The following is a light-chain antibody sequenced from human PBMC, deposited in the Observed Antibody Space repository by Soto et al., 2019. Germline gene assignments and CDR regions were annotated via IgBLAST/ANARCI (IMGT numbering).Light chain of an antibody. CDR2: DAS. J-gene: IGKJ1*01. Sequence: DIQLPQSPSFLSASVGARAPITGRASQGINSYLAWFQQKPGKAPKLLIYDASTLQSGVPSRFSGSGSGTEFTLTISSLQPDDFATYYCQHYNSYSRTFGQGTKVDIK. CDR1: QGINSY. CDR3: QHYNSYSRT. V-gene: IGKV1-9*01.